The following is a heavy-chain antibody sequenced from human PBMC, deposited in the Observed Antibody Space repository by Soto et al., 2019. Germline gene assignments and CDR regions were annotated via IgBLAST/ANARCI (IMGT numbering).Heavy chain of an antibody. V-gene: IGHV3-23*01. CDR2: ISGSGGST. Sequence: GGSLRLSCAASGFTFSSYAMSWVRQAPGKGLEWVSAISGSGGSTYYADSVKGRFTISRDNSKNTLYLQMNSLRAEDTAVYYCAKGELAGTTPLCYPWGQGTLVTVSS. J-gene: IGHJ5*02. D-gene: IGHD1-7*01. CDR1: GFTFSSYA. CDR3: AKGELAGTTPLCYP.